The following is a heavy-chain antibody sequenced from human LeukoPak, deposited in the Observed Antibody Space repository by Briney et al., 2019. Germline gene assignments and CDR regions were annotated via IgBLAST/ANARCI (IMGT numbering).Heavy chain of an antibody. CDR2: INPGGDFR. CDR3: ARDYSGEWEQLTGWWFDP. CDR1: GYTFTRHY. Sequence: GASVKVSCKSSGYTFTRHYMHWVRQAPGQGLEWMGIINPGGDFRSYAQKFQGRVTVTRDMSTRTVYMELSDLEPEDTAVYYCARDYSGEWEQLTGWWFDPWGQGTLVIVSS. V-gene: IGHV1-46*01. D-gene: IGHD1-26*01. J-gene: IGHJ5*02.